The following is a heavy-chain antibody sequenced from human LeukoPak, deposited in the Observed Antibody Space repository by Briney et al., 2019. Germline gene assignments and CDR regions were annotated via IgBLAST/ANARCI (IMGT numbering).Heavy chain of an antibody. V-gene: IGHV5-51*01. Sequence: GESLKISCKGSGYSFTSYWIGWVRQMPGKGLEWMGIIYPIDSETRYSPSFQGQVTISADKSISTAYLQWSTLKASDTAMYYCARRASSSWDLDYWGQGTLVTVSS. CDR2: IYPIDSET. D-gene: IGHD6-13*01. CDR1: GYSFTSYW. CDR3: ARRASSSWDLDY. J-gene: IGHJ4*02.